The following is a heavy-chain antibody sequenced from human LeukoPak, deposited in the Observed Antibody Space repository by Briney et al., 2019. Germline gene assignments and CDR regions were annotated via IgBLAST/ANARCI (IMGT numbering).Heavy chain of an antibody. CDR1: GFTFSTYA. CDR2: LTNSGGSGGAT. Sequence: PGGSLRLSCAASGFTFSTYAMSWVRQAPGKGLEWVSALTNSGGSGGATYYADSVKGRFIISRNNSKSTLYLQLSSLRAEDTAVYYCAKAMSTDHYDSRGFYRVDFDSWGQGTLVTVSS. CDR3: AKAMSTDHYDSRGFYRVDFDS. D-gene: IGHD3-22*01. V-gene: IGHV3-23*01. J-gene: IGHJ4*02.